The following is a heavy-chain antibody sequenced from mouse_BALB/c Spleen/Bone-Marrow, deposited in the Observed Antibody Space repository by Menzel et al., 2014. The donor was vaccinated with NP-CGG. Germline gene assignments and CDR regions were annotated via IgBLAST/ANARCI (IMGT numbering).Heavy chain of an antibody. J-gene: IGHJ2*01. CDR3: ALYYDYDVGY. D-gene: IGHD2-4*01. CDR2: IDPAHGNT. Sequence: EFPLPQSGAALVKPGASVKLSCTASGFNIKDTYMHWVKQRPEQGLEWIGRIDPAHGNTKYDPKFQGKATIPAATSSNTAYLQLSSLTSEDTAGEDCALYYDYDVGYWGQGTTRTGSS. CDR1: GFNIKDTY. V-gene: IGHV14-3*02.